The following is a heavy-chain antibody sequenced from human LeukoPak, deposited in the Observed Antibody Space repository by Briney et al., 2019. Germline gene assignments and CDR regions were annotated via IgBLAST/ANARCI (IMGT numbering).Heavy chain of an antibody. Sequence: PSQTLSPTYAVYGGSLSGSSWSWIRQPPGKGLEWIGEVDDTGSTNYNPSLKSRATISADTPKRQFSLTLPSVTAADTAVYYCARRDSGYAPTALQEWGQGTLVTVSA. D-gene: IGHD5-12*01. CDR3: ARRDSGYAPTALQE. CDR2: VDDTGST. V-gene: IGHV4-34*01. CDR1: GGSLSGSS. J-gene: IGHJ1*01.